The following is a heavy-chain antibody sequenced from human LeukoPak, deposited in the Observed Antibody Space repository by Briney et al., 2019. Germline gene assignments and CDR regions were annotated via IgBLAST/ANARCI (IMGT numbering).Heavy chain of an antibody. Sequence: SETLSLTCTVSGGSISSNNYYWGWIRQPPGKGLEWIGSIYYSGSPYYNPSLKSRVTISVDTSKNQFSLRLRSVTAADTTVYYCATWRTAKTGFDYWGQGTLVTVSS. V-gene: IGHV4-39*01. CDR1: GGSISSNNYY. CDR2: IYYSGSP. J-gene: IGHJ4*02. CDR3: ATWRTAKTGFDY. D-gene: IGHD1-1*01.